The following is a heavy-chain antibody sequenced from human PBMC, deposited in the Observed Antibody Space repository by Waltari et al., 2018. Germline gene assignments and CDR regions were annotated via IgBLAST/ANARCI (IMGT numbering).Heavy chain of an antibody. Sequence: EVQLVESGGGLVQPGGSLRLSCTASGFGFSGYAMHWVRQAPGKGLEYFSAISGNGDSIYYADSVKGRFTISRDNSKNMLYLQMGSLRAEDMAVYYCARDGRPYGGPNWFDPWGQGTLVTVSS. J-gene: IGHJ5*02. CDR2: ISGNGDSI. V-gene: IGHV3-64*07. CDR3: ARDGRPYGGPNWFDP. D-gene: IGHD3-10*01. CDR1: GFGFSGYA.